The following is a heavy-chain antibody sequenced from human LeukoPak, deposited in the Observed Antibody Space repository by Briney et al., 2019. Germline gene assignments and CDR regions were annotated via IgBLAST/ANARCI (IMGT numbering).Heavy chain of an antibody. CDR1: ADSFSSHY. J-gene: IGHJ3*02. CDR2: ISYIGST. CDR3: ARDLVTVTKGFDI. V-gene: IGHV4-59*11. D-gene: IGHD4-17*01. Sequence: PSETLSLTCAVSADSFSSHYWTWIRQAPGKGLEWIGYISYIGSTNYNPSLKSRVTISIDTSKNQFSLKLTSVTAADTAVYYCARDLVTVTKGFDIWGQGTMVSVSS.